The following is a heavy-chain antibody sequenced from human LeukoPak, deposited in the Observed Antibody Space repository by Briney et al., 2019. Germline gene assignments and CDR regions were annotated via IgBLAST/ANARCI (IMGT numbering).Heavy chain of an antibody. Sequence: GASVKVSCKASGYTFTSYDINLVRQATGQGLEWMGWMNPNSGNTGYAQKFQGRVTMTRNTSISTAYMELSSLKSEDTAVYYCARGLLLGIGGWNFPDAFDIWGQGTMVTVSS. J-gene: IGHJ3*02. CDR2: MNPNSGNT. V-gene: IGHV1-8*02. D-gene: IGHD1-7*01. CDR1: GYTFTSYD. CDR3: ARGLLLGIGGWNFPDAFDI.